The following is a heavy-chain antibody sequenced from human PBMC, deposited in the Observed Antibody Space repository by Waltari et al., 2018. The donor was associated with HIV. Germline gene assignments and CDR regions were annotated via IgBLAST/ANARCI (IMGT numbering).Heavy chain of an antibody. D-gene: IGHD6-13*01. CDR2: KYYDGNKK. CDR1: DSTFSNYL. Sequence: QVHLVEPGGGVVQPGGSLNLSCAAPDSTFSNYLSPSARHVPGKGLEWVTFKYYDGNKKNYADAVKGRFTISRDNSKKTLYLQMNSLRHEDTAVYYCARGGLAISPAETRLYTGMDVWGQGTTVTVSS. CDR3: ARGGLAISPAETRLYTGMDV. J-gene: IGHJ6*02. V-gene: IGHV3-30*02.